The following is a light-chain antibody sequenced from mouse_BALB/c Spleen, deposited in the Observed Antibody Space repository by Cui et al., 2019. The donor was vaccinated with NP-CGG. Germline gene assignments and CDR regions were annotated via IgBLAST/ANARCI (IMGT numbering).Light chain of an antibody. CDR3: ALWYSNHWV. V-gene: IGLV1*01. J-gene: IGLJ1*01. CDR1: TGAVTTSNY. CDR2: GTN. Sequence: QAVGTQESAITTSPGETVTLTCRSSTGAVTTSNYAKWVQEKPDHLFTGLIGGTNNRVPGVPARFSGSLIGDKAALTITGAQTEDEAIYFCALWYSNHWVFGGGTKLTVL.